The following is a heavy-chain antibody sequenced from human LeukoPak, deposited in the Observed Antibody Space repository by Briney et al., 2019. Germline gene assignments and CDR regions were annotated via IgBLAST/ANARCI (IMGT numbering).Heavy chain of an antibody. D-gene: IGHD3-10*01. V-gene: IGHV3-15*01. CDR3: ATLTVRGVINI. CDR2: IQGKTDGGTT. J-gene: IGHJ4*02. Sequence: GGSLRPSCAASGFTFSNTWMNWVRQAPGKGLEWVGRIQGKTDGGTTEYAAPVKGRFTISRDDSKTTLYLQMNSLKTEDTAVHYCATLTVRGVINIWGQGTLVTVSS. CDR1: GFTFSNTW.